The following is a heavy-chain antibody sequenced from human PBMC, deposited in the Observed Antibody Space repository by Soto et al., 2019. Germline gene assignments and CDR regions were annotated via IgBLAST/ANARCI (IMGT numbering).Heavy chain of an antibody. V-gene: IGHV4-59*08. CDR1: GGSISGYY. CDR2: IYYSGST. Sequence: SETLSLTCTVSGGSISGYYWSLIRQPPGKGLEWIGYIYYSGSTNYNPSLKSRVTISVDTSKNQFSLKLSSVTAADTAVYYCARQTPGYSSSWYWFDPWGQGTLVTVSS. J-gene: IGHJ5*02. CDR3: ARQTPGYSSSWYWFDP. D-gene: IGHD6-13*01.